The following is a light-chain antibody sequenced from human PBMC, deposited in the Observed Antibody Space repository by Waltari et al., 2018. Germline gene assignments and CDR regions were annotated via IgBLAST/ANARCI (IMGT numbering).Light chain of an antibody. Sequence: QSALTQPLSVSGSPGTSVTLSCTGPSSDVAGYNYPSRYQQHPGKAPKLMIYDVSKRPSGVPDRFSGSKSGNTASLTISGLQAGDEADYYCCSYAGSYILVFGGGTKLTVL. J-gene: IGLJ2*01. CDR1: SSDVAGYNY. V-gene: IGLV2-11*01. CDR3: CSYAGSYILV. CDR2: DVS.